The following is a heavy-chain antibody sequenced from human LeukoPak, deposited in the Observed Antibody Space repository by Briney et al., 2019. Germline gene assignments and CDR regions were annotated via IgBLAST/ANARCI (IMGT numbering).Heavy chain of an antibody. CDR3: AKDSIARNGVYDAFDI. D-gene: IGHD2-8*01. CDR2: VSSGGETT. Sequence: GGSLRLSCVASGFTFSEYAMNWVRQAPGKGREGVAGVSSGGETTYYADSVKGHLTISRDNSKKTLYLQMNSLRAEDTALFYCAKDSIARNGVYDAFDIWGQGTKVTVSS. V-gene: IGHV3-23*01. J-gene: IGHJ3*02. CDR1: GFTFSEYA.